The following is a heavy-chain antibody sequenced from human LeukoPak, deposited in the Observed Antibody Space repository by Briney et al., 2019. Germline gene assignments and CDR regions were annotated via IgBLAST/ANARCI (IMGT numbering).Heavy chain of an antibody. D-gene: IGHD6-19*01. J-gene: IGHJ4*02. V-gene: IGHV6-1*01. CDR2: TYYGSKWFI. CDR3: TRSDCSSGRCPGFDN. Sequence: SQTLSLTCGISGDSVSSNSAAWNWIRQSPSRGLEWLGRTYYGSKWFINYAPSVKSRIIINPDTPKNQVSLQLNSVTPEDTAVYYCTRSDCSSGRCPGFDNWGQGTLVTVSS. CDR1: GDSVSSNSAA.